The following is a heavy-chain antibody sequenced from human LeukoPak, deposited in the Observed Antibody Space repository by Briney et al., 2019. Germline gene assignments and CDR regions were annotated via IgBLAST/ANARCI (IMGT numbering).Heavy chain of an antibody. CDR3: ARNYYDSSGYYTGENWFDP. J-gene: IGHJ5*02. D-gene: IGHD3-22*01. CDR1: GGTFSSYA. CDR2: IHPSGGST. Sequence: GASVKVSCKASGGTFSSYAISWVRQAPGQGLEWMGVIHPSGGSTTYAQKFQGRVTMTGDTSTSTVYMELSSLKSEDTAVYYCARNYYDSSGYYTGENWFDPWGQGTLVTVSS. V-gene: IGHV1-46*01.